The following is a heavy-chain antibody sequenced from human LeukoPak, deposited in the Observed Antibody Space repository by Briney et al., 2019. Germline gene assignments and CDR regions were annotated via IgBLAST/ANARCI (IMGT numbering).Heavy chain of an antibody. CDR3: ARGGKPPSQRNYDFWSGYYPLDY. D-gene: IGHD3-3*01. CDR2: IIPIFGTA. V-gene: IGHV1-69*13. J-gene: IGHJ4*02. CDR1: GGTFSSYA. Sequence: ASVKVSCKASGGTFSSYAISWVRQAPGQGLEWMGGIIPIFGTANYAQKFQGRVTITADESTSTAYMELSSLRSEDTAVYYCARGGKPPSQRNYDFWSGYYPLDYWGQGTLVTVSS.